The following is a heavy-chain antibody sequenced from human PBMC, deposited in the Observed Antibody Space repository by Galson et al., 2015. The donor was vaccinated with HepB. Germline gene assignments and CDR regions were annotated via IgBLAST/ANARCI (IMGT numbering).Heavy chain of an antibody. CDR3: AKVLLGGDYVDY. V-gene: IGHV3-23*01. CDR1: GFTFSSYA. D-gene: IGHD2-21*01. CDR2: ISGSGGST. J-gene: IGHJ4*02. Sequence: SLRLSCAASGFTFSSYAMSWVRQAPGKGLEWVSAISGSGGSTYYADSVKGRFTISRDNSKNTLYLQMNSLRAEDTAVYYCAKVLLGGDYVDYWGQGTLVTVSS.